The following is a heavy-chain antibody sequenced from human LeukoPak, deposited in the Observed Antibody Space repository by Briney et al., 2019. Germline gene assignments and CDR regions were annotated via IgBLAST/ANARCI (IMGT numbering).Heavy chain of an antibody. D-gene: IGHD3-10*01. V-gene: IGHV3-33*01. CDR1: GFTFSSYG. CDR2: IWYDGSNK. J-gene: IGHJ4*02. CDR3: VGSGTYYKLRDY. Sequence: GRSLRLSCAASGFTFSSYGMHWVRQAPGKGLEWVAVIWYDGSNKYYADSVKGRFTISRDNSKNTLYLQMNSLRAEDTAVYYCVGSGTYYKLRDYWGQGTLVTVSS.